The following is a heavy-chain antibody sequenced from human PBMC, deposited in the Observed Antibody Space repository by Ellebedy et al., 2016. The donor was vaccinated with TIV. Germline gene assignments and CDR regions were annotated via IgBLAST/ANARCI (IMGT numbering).Heavy chain of an antibody. J-gene: IGHJ4*02. CDR1: GFTFSVTW. V-gene: IGHV3-7*01. CDR2: IKYDGADK. D-gene: IGHD3-16*01. Sequence: GESLKISCAASGFTFSVTWMCWARPAPGKGLEWVARIKYDGADKDYADSVKGRFTISRDNAKNSLYLQMNSLRVEDTAVYFCVRARNYALDSWGQGTLVTVSS. CDR3: VRARNYALDS.